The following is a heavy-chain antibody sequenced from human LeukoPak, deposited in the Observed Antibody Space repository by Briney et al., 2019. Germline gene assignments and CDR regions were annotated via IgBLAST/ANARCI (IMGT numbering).Heavy chain of an antibody. CDR2: ISSSSSTI. V-gene: IGHV3-48*01. CDR1: GFTFSSYS. CDR3: ARDHNWNYVKSAFDI. Sequence: GGSLRLSCAASGFTFSSYSMNWVRQAPGKGLEWVSYISSSSSTIYYADSVKGRFTISRDNAKNSLYLQMNSLRAEDTAVYYCARDHNWNYVKSAFDIWGQGTMVTVSS. J-gene: IGHJ3*02. D-gene: IGHD1-7*01.